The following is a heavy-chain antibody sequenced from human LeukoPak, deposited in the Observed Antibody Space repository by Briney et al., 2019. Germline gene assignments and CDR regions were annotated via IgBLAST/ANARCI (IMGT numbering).Heavy chain of an antibody. CDR3: EKNGRGYSSDYFDY. CDR1: GFTFSSYA. J-gene: IGHJ4*02. Sequence: PGGSLRLSCAASGFTFSSYAMSWVRQAPGKGLEWVSAISGSGGSTYYADSMKGRFTISRHNSKNTLYLQMNTLRPEDTAVYSCEKNGRGYSSDYFDYWGQGTLVTVSS. D-gene: IGHD5-18*01. V-gene: IGHV3-23*01. CDR2: ISGSGGST.